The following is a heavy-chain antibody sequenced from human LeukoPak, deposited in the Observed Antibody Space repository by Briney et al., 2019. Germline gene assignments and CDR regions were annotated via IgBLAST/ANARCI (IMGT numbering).Heavy chain of an antibody. Sequence: PGGSLRLSCAGSGFTFSSYSMNWVRQAPGKGLEWVSSISSSSSYIYYADSLQGRFTLYRDNAKNSLYLQMNSLRAEDTAVYYCARDQSTGYSSSWYGGYYFDYWGQGTLVTVSS. CDR3: ARDQSTGYSSSWYGGYYFDY. V-gene: IGHV3-21*01. CDR2: ISSSSSYI. J-gene: IGHJ4*02. CDR1: GFTFSSYS. D-gene: IGHD6-13*01.